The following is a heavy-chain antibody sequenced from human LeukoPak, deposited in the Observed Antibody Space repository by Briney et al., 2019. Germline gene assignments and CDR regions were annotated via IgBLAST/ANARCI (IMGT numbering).Heavy chain of an antibody. J-gene: IGHJ4*02. V-gene: IGHV3-23*01. CDR2: ISGSGGST. CDR3: AKADIVVVVAAIVDY. D-gene: IGHD2-15*01. CDR1: GFTFSSYA. Sequence: PGRSLRLSCAASGFTFSSYAMSWVRQAPGKGLEWVSAISGSGGSTYYADSVKGRFTISRDNSKNTLYLQMNSLRAEDTAVYYCAKADIVVVVAAIVDYWGQGTLVTVSS.